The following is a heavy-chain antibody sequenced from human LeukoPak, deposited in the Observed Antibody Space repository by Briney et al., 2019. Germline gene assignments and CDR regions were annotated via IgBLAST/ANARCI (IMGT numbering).Heavy chain of an antibody. V-gene: IGHV4-34*01. Sequence: SETLSLTCAAYGGSFSGYYWSWIRQPPGKGLEWIGEINHSGSTNYNPSLKSRVTISVDTSKNQFSLKLSSVTAADTAVYYCARAPLPRSWFDPWGQGTLVTVSS. CDR3: ARAPLPRSWFDP. CDR1: GGSFSGYY. J-gene: IGHJ5*02. CDR2: INHSGST.